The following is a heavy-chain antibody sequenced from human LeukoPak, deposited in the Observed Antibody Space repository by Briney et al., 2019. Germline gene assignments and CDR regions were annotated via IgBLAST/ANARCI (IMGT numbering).Heavy chain of an antibody. V-gene: IGHV3-21*01. J-gene: IGHJ4*02. CDR3: ARDRLWLRPLDY. CDR1: GFTFSTYS. D-gene: IGHD5-12*01. CDR2: ISPSGTYI. Sequence: PGGSLRLSCATSGFTFSTYSMNWVRLAPGKGLEWVSSISPSGTYIYYADSLKGRFTVSRDNAKSSLHLQMNSLRDEDTAVYYCARDRLWLRPLDYWGQGTLVTVSS.